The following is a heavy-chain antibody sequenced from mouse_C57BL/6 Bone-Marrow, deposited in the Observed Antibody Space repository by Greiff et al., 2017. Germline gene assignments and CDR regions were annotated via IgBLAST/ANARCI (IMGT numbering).Heavy chain of an antibody. CDR2: IYPRSGNT. Sequence: QVQLQQSGAELARPGASVKLSCTASGYTFTSYGISWVKQRTGQGLEWIGEIYPRSGNTYYNEKFKGKATLTADKSSSTAYMELRSLTSEDAAVYFCAKGDYDYDFFDYWGQGTTLTVSS. CDR1: GYTFTSYG. CDR3: AKGDYDYDFFDY. J-gene: IGHJ2*01. D-gene: IGHD2-4*01. V-gene: IGHV1-81*01.